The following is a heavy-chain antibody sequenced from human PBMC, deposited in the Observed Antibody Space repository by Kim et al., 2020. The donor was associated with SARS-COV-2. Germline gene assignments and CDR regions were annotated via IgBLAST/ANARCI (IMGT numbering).Heavy chain of an antibody. CDR1: GGSISSSSYY. Sequence: SETLSLTCTVSGGSISSSSYYWGWIRQPPGKGLEWIGSIYYSGSTYYNPSLKSRVTISVDTSKNQFSLKLSSVTAADTAVYYCAARSGIFGGVIWGQGTLVTVSS. V-gene: IGHV4-39*01. CDR3: AARSGIFGGVI. CDR2: IYYSGST. J-gene: IGHJ4*02. D-gene: IGHD3-16*01.